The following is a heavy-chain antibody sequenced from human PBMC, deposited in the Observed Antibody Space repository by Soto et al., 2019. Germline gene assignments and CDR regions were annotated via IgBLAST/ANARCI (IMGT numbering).Heavy chain of an antibody. V-gene: IGHV1-18*04. D-gene: IGHD3-3*01. Sequence: ASVKVSCKASGYTFTSYGISWVRQAPGQGLEWMGWISAHNGNTNYAQKLQGRVTMTTDTSTSTAYMELRSLRSDDTAVYYCARDFSDFWSGYHYYYGMDVWGQGTTVTVSS. J-gene: IGHJ6*02. CDR2: ISAHNGNT. CDR1: GYTFTSYG. CDR3: ARDFSDFWSGYHYYYGMDV.